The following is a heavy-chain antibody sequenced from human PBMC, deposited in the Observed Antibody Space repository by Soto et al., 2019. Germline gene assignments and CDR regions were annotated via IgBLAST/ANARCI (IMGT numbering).Heavy chain of an antibody. Sequence: SETLSLTCTVSGGSISSGGYYWSWIRQHPGKGLEWIGYIYYSGSTYYNPPLKSRVTISVDTSKNQFSLKLSSVTAADTAVYYCARERGSSSWLSYFDYWGQGTLVTVSS. D-gene: IGHD6-13*01. CDR3: ARERGSSSWLSYFDY. V-gene: IGHV4-31*03. CDR2: IYYSGST. CDR1: GGSISSGGYY. J-gene: IGHJ4*02.